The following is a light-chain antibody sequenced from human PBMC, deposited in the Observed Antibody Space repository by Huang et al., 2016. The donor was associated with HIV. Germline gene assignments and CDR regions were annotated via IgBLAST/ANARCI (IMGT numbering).Light chain of an antibody. CDR3: QQYNNWPPMLT. Sequence: ETVMTQSPATLSVSPGERATLSCRASQSVIGNLAWYQQKHGQAPRLLIFGASTRAPGIPARFSGSGSGTEFTLTISNLQSEDFAVYYCQQYNNWPPMLTFGPGTKVDIK. V-gene: IGKV3-15*01. CDR2: GAS. J-gene: IGKJ3*01. CDR1: QSVIGN.